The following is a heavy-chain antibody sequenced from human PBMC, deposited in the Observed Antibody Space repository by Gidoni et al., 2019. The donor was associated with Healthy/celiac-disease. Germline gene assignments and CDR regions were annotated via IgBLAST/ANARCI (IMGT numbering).Heavy chain of an antibody. Sequence: EVQLVESGGGLVTPGGSLRLHCAASGFTFGSYSMNWVRQAPGKGLEWVSSISSSSSYIYYADSVKGRFTISRDNAKNSLYLQMNSLRAEDTAVYYCARDPTIVATIKGGDYWGQGTLVTVSS. J-gene: IGHJ4*02. CDR3: ARDPTIVATIKGGDY. V-gene: IGHV3-21*01. CDR1: GFTFGSYS. CDR2: ISSSSSYI. D-gene: IGHD5-12*01.